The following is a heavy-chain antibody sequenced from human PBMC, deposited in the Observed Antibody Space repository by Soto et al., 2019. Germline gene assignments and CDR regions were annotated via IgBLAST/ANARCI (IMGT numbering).Heavy chain of an antibody. CDR2: IYWDDDK. D-gene: IGHD6-13*01. CDR3: AHSPWIAAAGCFDY. V-gene: IGHV2-5*02. J-gene: IGHJ4*02. Sequence: ESGPKLGNPTQTLTLNCTFSGFSLSTSGVGVGWIRQPPGKALEWLALIYWDDDKRYSPSLKSRLTITKDTSKNQVVLTMTNMDPVDTATYYCAHSPWIAAAGCFDYWGQGTLVTV. CDR1: GFSLSTSGVG.